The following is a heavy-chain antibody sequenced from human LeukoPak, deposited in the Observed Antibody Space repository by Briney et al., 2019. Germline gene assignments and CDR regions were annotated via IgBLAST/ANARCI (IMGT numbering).Heavy chain of an antibody. D-gene: IGHD1-14*01. CDR3: ACGSRQPDAFDI. CDR2: INPNSGGT. V-gene: IGHV1-2*02. CDR1: GYTFTGYY. Sequence: ASVKVSCKASGYTFTGYYMHWVRQAPGQGLEWMGWINPNSGGTNYAQKFQGRVTMTTDTSTSTAYMELRSLRSDDTAVYYCACGSRQPDAFDIWGQGTMVTVSS. J-gene: IGHJ3*02.